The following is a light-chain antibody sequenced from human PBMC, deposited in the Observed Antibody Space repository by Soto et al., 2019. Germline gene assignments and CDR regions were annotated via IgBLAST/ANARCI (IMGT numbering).Light chain of an antibody. J-gene: IGKJ5*01. CDR3: QQYNNWPPT. CDR2: GAS. CDR1: QSPSSD. V-gene: IGKV3-15*01. Sequence: DIVMTQSAANLSVSPGERATLXCRASQSPSSDFDWYQQRPGQAPRHLIYGASTRAIGIPARFSGSGSGTEFTLTISSLQSEDFAVYYCQQYNNWPPTFGQGTRLEIK.